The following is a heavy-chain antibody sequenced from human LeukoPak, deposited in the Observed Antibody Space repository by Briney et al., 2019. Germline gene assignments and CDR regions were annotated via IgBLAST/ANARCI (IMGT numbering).Heavy chain of an antibody. CDR1: GFTFSIYW. J-gene: IGHJ3*02. CDR3: ARDEDWSGYYGAFDI. D-gene: IGHD3-3*01. V-gene: IGHV3-74*01. Sequence: GGSLRLSCAASGFTFSIYWMHWVRQAPGKGLVWVSRINGDGSSTSYADSVKGRFTISRDNARNTLYLQMNSLRAEDTAVYYCARDEDWSGYYGAFDIWGQGTMVTVSS. CDR2: INGDGSST.